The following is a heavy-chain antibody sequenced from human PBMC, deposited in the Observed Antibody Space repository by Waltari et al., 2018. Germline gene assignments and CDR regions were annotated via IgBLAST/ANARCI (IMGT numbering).Heavy chain of an antibody. V-gene: IGHV1-46*01. D-gene: IGHD2-2*01. Sequence: QVQLVQSGAEVKKPGASVKVSCKASGYTFTSYYMHWVRQAPGQGLEWMGIITPSGGSTSYAQKFQGIVTMTRDTSTSTVYMELSSLRSEDTAVYYCARDPYCSSTSCHLFDYWGQGTLVTVSS. CDR1: GYTFTSYY. CDR2: ITPSGGST. CDR3: ARDPYCSSTSCHLFDY. J-gene: IGHJ4*02.